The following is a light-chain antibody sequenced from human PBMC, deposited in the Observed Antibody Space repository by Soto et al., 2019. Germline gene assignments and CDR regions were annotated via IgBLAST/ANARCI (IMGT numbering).Light chain of an antibody. Sequence: ERGRTQSPGHLSVSPGERATLSCRASQSVGRDLAWYQQKPGQAPRLLIYGASTWATGIPASFSGSGSGAEFTLTISSLQSEDFAVYYCQQYNDWPFTFGGGTKVDI. V-gene: IGKV3-15*01. CDR3: QQYNDWPFT. J-gene: IGKJ4*01. CDR1: QSVGRD. CDR2: GAS.